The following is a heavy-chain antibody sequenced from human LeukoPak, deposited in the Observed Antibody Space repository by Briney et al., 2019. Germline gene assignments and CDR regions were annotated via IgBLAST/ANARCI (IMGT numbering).Heavy chain of an antibody. CDR1: GFSFSSNW. V-gene: IGHV3-74*01. Sequence: GGSLRLSCAASGFSFSSNWMHWVRQAPGKGLVWVSGINSYGSSTIYADSAKGRFTISRDNARNTLDPQMNSLRAEDTAVYYCATETGAFDIWGQGTMVTVSS. CDR3: ATETGAFDI. CDR2: INSYGSST. J-gene: IGHJ3*02.